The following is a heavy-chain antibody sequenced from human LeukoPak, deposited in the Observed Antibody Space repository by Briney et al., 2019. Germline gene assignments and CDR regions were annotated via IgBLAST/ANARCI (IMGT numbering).Heavy chain of an antibody. CDR1: GGSISSSSYY. CDR3: VRGAADYDFWSGYWGGQEGPVNYYYYYGMDV. CDR2: IYYSGST. V-gene: IGHV4-39*07. D-gene: IGHD3-3*01. Sequence: SETLSLTCTVSGGSISSSSYYWGWIRQPPGKGLEWIGSIYYSGSTNYNPSLKSRVTISVDTSKNQFSLKLSSVTAADTAVYYCVRGAADYDFWSGYWGGQEGPVNYYYYYGMDVWGQGTTVTVSS. J-gene: IGHJ6*02.